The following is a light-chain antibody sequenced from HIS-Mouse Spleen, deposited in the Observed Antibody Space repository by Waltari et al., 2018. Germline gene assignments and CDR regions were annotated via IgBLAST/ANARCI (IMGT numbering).Light chain of an antibody. V-gene: IGLV2-14*03. Sequence: QSALTQPASVSGSPGQSITISCTGTSRYVGGYNYVSWYQQHPGKAPTLMIYDVSNRPSGVSNRFSGSKSGNTASLTISGLQAEDEADYYCSSYTSSSTHVVFGGGTKLTVL. CDR2: DVS. J-gene: IGLJ2*01. CDR1: SRYVGGYNY. CDR3: SSYTSSSTHVV.